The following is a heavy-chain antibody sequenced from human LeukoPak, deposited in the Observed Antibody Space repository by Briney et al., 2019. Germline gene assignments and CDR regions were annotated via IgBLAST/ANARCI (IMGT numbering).Heavy chain of an antibody. Sequence: SETLSLTCAVYGGSFSGYYWSWIRQPPGKGLEWLGEINHSGSTNYNPSLKSRVTISVGTSKNQFSLKLSSVTAADTAVYYCARGPLVGRPRGPFDYWGQGTLVTVSS. CDR2: INHSGST. V-gene: IGHV4-34*01. CDR3: ARGPLVGRPRGPFDY. D-gene: IGHD3-9*01. CDR1: GGSFSGYY. J-gene: IGHJ4*02.